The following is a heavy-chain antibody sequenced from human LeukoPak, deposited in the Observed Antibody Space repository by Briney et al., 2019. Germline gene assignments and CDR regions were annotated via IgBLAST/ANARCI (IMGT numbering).Heavy chain of an antibody. J-gene: IGHJ4*02. CDR1: GYTFSSYA. V-gene: IGHV3-48*03. D-gene: IGHD3-3*01. CDR3: ARGLRYTILGGDYY. CDR2: ISSSGSNI. Sequence: GGSLRLSCAGSGYTFSSYAMKWVRQAPGKGLEWVSHISSSGSNIGYAGSVKGRFTISRDNAKNSLYLQMNSLRAEDTAVYYCARGLRYTILGGDYYWGQGALVTVSS.